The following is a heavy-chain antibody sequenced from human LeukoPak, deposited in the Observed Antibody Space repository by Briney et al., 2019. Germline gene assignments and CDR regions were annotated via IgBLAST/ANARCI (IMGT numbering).Heavy chain of an antibody. J-gene: IGHJ4*02. CDR3: AREEPQNLWFGDKSPKYYFDY. CDR1: GYTFTSYD. D-gene: IGHD3-10*01. Sequence: ASVKVSCKASGYTFTSYDINWVRQATGQGLEWMGWMNPNSGNTGYAQKFQGRVTMTRNTSISTAYMELSSLRSEDTAVYYCAREEPQNLWFGDKSPKYYFDYWGQGTLVTVSS. CDR2: MNPNSGNT. V-gene: IGHV1-8*01.